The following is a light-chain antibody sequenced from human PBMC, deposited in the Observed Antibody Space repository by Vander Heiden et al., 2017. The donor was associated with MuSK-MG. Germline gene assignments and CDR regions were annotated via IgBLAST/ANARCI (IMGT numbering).Light chain of an antibody. CDR1: QDIGNP. V-gene: IGKV1-33*01. Sequence: DIQMTHSPSSLSASVGDRVTITCQARQDIGNPLHWYQQKPGKAPKVLIYDASSMEAGDTQRFSGSGSGTDFTFTNSSRLQEDIAKYYCQQDDNLPRYTFGLGTKLEIK. CDR3: QQDDNLPRYT. J-gene: IGKJ2*01. CDR2: DAS.